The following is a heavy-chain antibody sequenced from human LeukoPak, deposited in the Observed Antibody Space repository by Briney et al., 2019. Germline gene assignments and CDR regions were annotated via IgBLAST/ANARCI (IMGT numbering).Heavy chain of an antibody. CDR1: GGSFSGYY. Sequence: PSETLSLTCAVYGGSFSGYYWSWIRQPPGKGLEWIGEINHSGSTNYNQSLKSRVTISVDTSKNQFSLKLSSVTAADTAVYYCARGTAWGYYGSGSYYYWGQGTLVTVSS. CDR3: ARGTAWGYYGSGSYYY. J-gene: IGHJ4*02. D-gene: IGHD3-10*01. CDR2: INHSGST. V-gene: IGHV4-34*01.